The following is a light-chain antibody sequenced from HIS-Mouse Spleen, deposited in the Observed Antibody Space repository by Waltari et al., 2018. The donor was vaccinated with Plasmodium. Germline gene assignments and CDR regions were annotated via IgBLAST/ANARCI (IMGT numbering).Light chain of an antibody. V-gene: IGLV2-8*01. J-gene: IGLJ2*01. CDR3: SSYAGSNNLV. Sequence: QSALTQPPSASGSPGQSVTISCTGTSSDVGGYNYVSWYQQHPGKAPKLMIVEVSKRPSGCPDRFSGSKSGNTASLTVSGLQAEDEADYYCSSYAGSNNLVFGGGTKLTVL. CDR1: SSDVGGYNY. CDR2: EVS.